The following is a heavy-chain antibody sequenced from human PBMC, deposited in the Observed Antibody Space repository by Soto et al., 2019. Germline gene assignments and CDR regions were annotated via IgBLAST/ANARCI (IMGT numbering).Heavy chain of an antibody. CDR3: ARDKAQRTDAFDI. CDR2: IYYSGST. D-gene: IGHD6-25*01. J-gene: IGHJ3*02. CDR1: GGSISSYY. V-gene: IGHV4-59*01. Sequence: SETLSLTCTVSGGSISSYYWSWIRQPPGKGLEWIGYIYYSGSTNYNPSLKSRVTISVDTSKNQFSLKLSSVTAADTAVYYCARDKAQRTDAFDIWGQGTMVTVSS.